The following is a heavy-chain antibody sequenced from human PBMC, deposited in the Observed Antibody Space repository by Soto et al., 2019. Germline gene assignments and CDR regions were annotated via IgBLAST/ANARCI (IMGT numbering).Heavy chain of an antibody. CDR1: GSIFTGYG. Sequence: QVHLVESGGGVAQPGRSLRLSCAASGSIFTGYGMHWVRQAPGKGLEWVAVIWFDGSNKYYADSVKGRITISRDNSKNMLYLQMNSLRVEDTAVYYCARDGIGGKTFRGDLDYWGQGPLVTVSS. V-gene: IGHV3-33*01. D-gene: IGHD1-1*01. J-gene: IGHJ4*02. CDR2: IWFDGSNK. CDR3: ARDGIGGKTFRGDLDY.